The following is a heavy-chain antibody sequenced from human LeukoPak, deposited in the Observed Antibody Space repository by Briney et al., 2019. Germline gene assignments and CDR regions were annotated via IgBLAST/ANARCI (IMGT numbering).Heavy chain of an antibody. V-gene: IGHV3-53*01. D-gene: IGHD3-22*01. CDR2: IHRDGST. CDR3: AKSGSITMIVVVIDTFDI. CDR1: GLTVSTNY. Sequence: PGGSLRLSCTAYGLTVSTNYVTWVRQAPSKGLEWVSIIHRDGSTYYADSVKGRFTISRDNYKNTLYLQMNSLRAEDTAVYYCAKSGSITMIVVVIDTFDIWGQGTMVTVSS. J-gene: IGHJ3*02.